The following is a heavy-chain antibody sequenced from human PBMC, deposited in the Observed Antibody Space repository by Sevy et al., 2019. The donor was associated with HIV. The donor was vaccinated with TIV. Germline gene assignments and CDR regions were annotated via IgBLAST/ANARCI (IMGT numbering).Heavy chain of an antibody. D-gene: IGHD3-22*01. CDR1: GFSFDSYG. CDR2: ISGSGTRT. Sequence: GGSLRLSFAVSGFSFDSYGMTWVRQAPGKGLEWVSGISGSGTRTYYADSVKGRFIISRDNSKNTLYLQMNSLRSEETAIYYWAKGGGGHYDPDEIGYYFYYYNMDVWGKGTTVTVSS. V-gene: IGHV3-23*01. CDR3: AKGGGGHYDPDEIGYYFYYYNMDV. J-gene: IGHJ6*03.